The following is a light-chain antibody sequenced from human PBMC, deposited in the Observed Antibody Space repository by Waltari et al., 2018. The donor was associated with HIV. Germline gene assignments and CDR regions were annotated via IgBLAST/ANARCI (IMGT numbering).Light chain of an antibody. CDR3: ASYTADDTVL. CDR2: GVD. J-gene: IGLJ2*01. V-gene: IGLV2-14*01. Sequence: SDLTQPASVSGFLGQSITISCTGGDSDFGLYNFISWYQQQPGEVPKLLLYGVDTRASGSPGRFSGSKSGNTASLTITGLQIEDEGLYYCASYTADDTVLFGGGTTVTVL. CDR1: DSDFGLYNF.